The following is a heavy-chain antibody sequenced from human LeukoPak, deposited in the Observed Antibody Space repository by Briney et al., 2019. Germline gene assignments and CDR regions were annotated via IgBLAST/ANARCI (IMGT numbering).Heavy chain of an antibody. Sequence: KSGGSLRLXCAASGFTCSSYSMNWVRQAPGKGLEWVSSISSSSSYIYYADSVKGRFTISRDNAKNSLYLQMNSLRAEDTAVYYCARRVYSSSSFDYWGQGTLVTVSS. CDR3: ARRVYSSSSFDY. J-gene: IGHJ4*02. CDR2: ISSSSSYI. V-gene: IGHV3-21*01. CDR1: GFTCSSYS. D-gene: IGHD6-13*01.